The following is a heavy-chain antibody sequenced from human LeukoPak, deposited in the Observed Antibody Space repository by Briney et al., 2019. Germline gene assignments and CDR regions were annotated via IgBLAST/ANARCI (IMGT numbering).Heavy chain of an antibody. CDR1: GFSFSSYD. CDR2: IINISSYV. V-gene: IGHV3-21*06. Sequence: GGSLRLSCAASGFSFSSYDMNWVRQAPGKGLEWVSSIINISSYVNYADSVKGRFIISRDNAKNSLYLQMNSLRAEDTAVYYCARRGAIFWYMGVWGKGTTVTVSS. D-gene: IGHD3-3*01. CDR3: ARRGAIFWYMGV. J-gene: IGHJ6*03.